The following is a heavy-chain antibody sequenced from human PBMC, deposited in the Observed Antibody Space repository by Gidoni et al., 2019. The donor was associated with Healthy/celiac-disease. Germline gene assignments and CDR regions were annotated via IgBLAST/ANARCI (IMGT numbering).Heavy chain of an antibody. CDR3: ARVGVGATDFEY. CDR1: GGSISSSSYY. J-gene: IGHJ4*02. D-gene: IGHD1-26*01. V-gene: IGHV4-61*05. CDR2: PWTRP. Sequence: QLQLQESGPGLVKPSETLSLTCTVSGGSISSSSYYWGWIRQPPGKGLEWRGPWTRPPVNPSLKSRVTISVDTSKNQCSLKLSSVTAADTAVYYCARVGVGATDFEYWGQGTLVTVSS.